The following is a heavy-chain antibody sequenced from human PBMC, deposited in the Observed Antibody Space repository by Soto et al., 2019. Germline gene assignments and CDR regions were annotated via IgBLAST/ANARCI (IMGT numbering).Heavy chain of an antibody. CDR1: GFSFGSYW. V-gene: IGHV3-7*01. Sequence: GQLVESGGALVQPGGSLRLSCAASGFSFGSYWMSWVRQAPGKGLEWVANIKQDGSEKNYVDSVKGRFTISRDNSKQSLYLQMRELRVEDSALYYCANLPHYAFWSTHDAFDVWGLGTMVTV. J-gene: IGHJ3*01. CDR3: ANLPHYAFWSTHDAFDV. D-gene: IGHD3-3*01. CDR2: IKQDGSEK.